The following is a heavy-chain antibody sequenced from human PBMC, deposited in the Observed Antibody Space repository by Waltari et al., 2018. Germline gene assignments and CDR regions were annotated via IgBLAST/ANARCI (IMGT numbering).Heavy chain of an antibody. CDR3: ARDFSISAFDI. CDR2: IYTSGST. D-gene: IGHD6-6*01. V-gene: IGHV4-61*09. CDR1: GGSIRSGSYY. J-gene: IGHJ3*02. Sequence: QVQLQESGPGLVKPSQTLSLTCTVSGGSIRSGSYYWSWIRQPAGKGLEWIGYIYTSGSTNYNPSLKSRVTISVDTSKNQFSLKLSSVTAADTAVYYCARDFSISAFDIWGQGTMVTVSS.